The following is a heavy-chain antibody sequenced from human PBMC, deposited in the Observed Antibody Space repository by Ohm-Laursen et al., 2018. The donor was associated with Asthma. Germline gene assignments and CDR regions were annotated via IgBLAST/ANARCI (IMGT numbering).Heavy chain of an antibody. J-gene: IGHJ4*02. CDR2: IKHDASET. CDR1: GFTFSNYP. V-gene: IGHV3-7*01. CDR3: ARCHKKVDHEGAY. Sequence: SLRLSCAAPGFTFSNYPMNWVRQAPGKGLEWVANIKHDASETYYVDSVKGRFTISRDNAKNSVYLQMNSLRAEDAAVYYCARCHKKVDHEGAYWGQGILVTVSS. D-gene: IGHD1-14*01.